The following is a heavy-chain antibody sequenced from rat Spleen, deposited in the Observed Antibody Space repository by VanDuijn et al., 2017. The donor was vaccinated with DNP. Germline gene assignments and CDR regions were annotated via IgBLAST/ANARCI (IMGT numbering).Heavy chain of an antibody. J-gene: IGHJ4*01. Sequence: EVQLVESGGGLVQPGRSLKLSCAASGFTFSDYAMAWVRQAPKKGLEWVATISYDGSRTYYRDSVKGRFTISRDNAKSTLYLQMDSLRSEDTATYYCASFYGSSYAMDAWGQGTSVTVSS. V-gene: IGHV5-17*01. CDR1: GFTFSDYA. D-gene: IGHD1-11*01. CDR3: ASFYGSSYAMDA. CDR2: ISYDGSRT.